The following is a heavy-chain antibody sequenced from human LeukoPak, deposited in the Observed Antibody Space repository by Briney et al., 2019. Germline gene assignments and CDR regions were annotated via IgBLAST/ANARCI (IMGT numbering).Heavy chain of an antibody. D-gene: IGHD1-26*01. J-gene: IGHJ4*02. CDR1: GGTVGSYA. Sequence: SVKVSCKASGGTVGSYAISWVRQAPGHGLEWVGRIIPIFGTANYAQKFQGRVTITTDESTSTAYMELSSLRSEDTAVYYCARDLGYSGSYVSGYWGQETLVTVSS. CDR2: IIPIFGTA. V-gene: IGHV1-69*05. CDR3: ARDLGYSGSYVSGY.